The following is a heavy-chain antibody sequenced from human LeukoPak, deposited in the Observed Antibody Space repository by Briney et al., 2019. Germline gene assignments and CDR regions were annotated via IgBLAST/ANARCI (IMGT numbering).Heavy chain of an antibody. V-gene: IGHV3-30*04. CDR2: ISYDGSTN. CDR3: ARDAGAARYHGMDV. Sequence: GGSLRLSCAASGFTFSRNAMNWVRQAPGKGLEWVAVISYDGSTNYYADSVKGRFTISRDNSKNTLYLQMNSLRAEDTAVYYCARDAGAARYHGMDVWGQGTTVTVPS. CDR1: GFTFSRNA. J-gene: IGHJ6*02. D-gene: IGHD6-13*01.